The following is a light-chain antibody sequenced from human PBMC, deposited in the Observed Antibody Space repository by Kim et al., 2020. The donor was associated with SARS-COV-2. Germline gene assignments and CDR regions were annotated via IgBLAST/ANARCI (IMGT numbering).Light chain of an antibody. CDR2: SAS. CDR3: LQDYNYPYT. J-gene: IGKJ2*01. CDR1: KGIRND. Sequence: TAVGDTVTITCRASKGIRNDLGWYQQKPGKAPKLLIYSASSLQSGVQSRFSGGGSGTDFTLTSSSLQPEDFATYYYLQDYNYPYTFGQGTKLEI. V-gene: IGKV1-6*01.